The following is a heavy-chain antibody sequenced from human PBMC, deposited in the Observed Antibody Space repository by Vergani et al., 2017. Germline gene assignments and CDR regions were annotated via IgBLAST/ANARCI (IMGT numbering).Heavy chain of an antibody. V-gene: IGHV4-31*03. J-gene: IGHJ6*03. D-gene: IGHD2-2*01. CDR3: ARHRTRWSGSSTDYYYYMDV. CDR2: IYYSGST. Sequence: QVQLQESGPGLVKPSQTLSLTCTVSGGSISSGGYYWSWIRQHPGKGLEWIGYIYYSGSTYYNPSLKSRVTISVDTSKNQFSLKLSSVTAVDTAVYYCARHRTRWSGSSTDYYYYMDVWGKGTTVTVSS. CDR1: GGSISSGGYY.